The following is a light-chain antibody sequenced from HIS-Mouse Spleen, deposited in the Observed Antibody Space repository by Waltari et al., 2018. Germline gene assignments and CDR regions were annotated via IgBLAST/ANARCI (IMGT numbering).Light chain of an antibody. Sequence: SYELTQPPSVSVSPGQTARITCSGDALPKKHAYWYQQKPGQAPVLVIYEDRKRPSGIPVRFCGSSSGTMATLTISGAQVEDEADYYGTSTDSSGNDRVFGGGTKLTVL. CDR2: EDR. J-gene: IGLJ2*01. V-gene: IGLV3-10*01. CDR1: ALPKKH. CDR3: TSTDSSGNDRV.